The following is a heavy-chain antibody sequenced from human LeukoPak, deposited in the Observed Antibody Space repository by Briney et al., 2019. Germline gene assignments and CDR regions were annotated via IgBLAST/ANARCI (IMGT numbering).Heavy chain of an antibody. J-gene: IGHJ4*02. CDR3: AKDERWRCGVTTCYLFDY. D-gene: IGHD2-2*01. CDR2: IRGTDDIT. Sequence: GGSLTLSCALSGFTFSRYTMNWVRRAPGRGLECVSTIRGTDDITYYADSVMGRFTITRDNSKNALYLKMNSLRAEDTAVYYCAKDERWRCGVTTCYLFDYWGQGTLITVSS. CDR1: GFTFSRYT. V-gene: IGHV3-23*01.